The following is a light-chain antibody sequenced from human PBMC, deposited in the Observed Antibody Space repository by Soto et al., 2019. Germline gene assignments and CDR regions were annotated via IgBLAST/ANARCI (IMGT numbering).Light chain of an antibody. Sequence: DIQMTQSPSTLSASVGDRVTIICWASQSISTWLAWYQLKPGKAPKLLIYDASTLEGGVPSRFSGIGSGTEFTLTISGLQPDDFATYYCQHSWTFGQGTKVDIK. V-gene: IGKV1-5*02. CDR3: QHSWT. CDR2: DAS. CDR1: QSISTW. J-gene: IGKJ1*01.